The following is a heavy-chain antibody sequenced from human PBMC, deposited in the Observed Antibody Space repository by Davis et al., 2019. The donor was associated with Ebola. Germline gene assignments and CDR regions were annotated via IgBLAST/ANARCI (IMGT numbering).Heavy chain of an antibody. J-gene: IGHJ6*03. Sequence: GESLKISCAASGFTFSSYGMHWVRQAPGKGLEWVAVIWYDGSNKYYADSVKGRFTISRDNSKNTLYLQMNSLRAEDTAVYYCARTPYDFWSGYSPLYYYYYMDVWGKGTTVTVSS. CDR2: IWYDGSNK. CDR3: ARTPYDFWSGYSPLYYYYYMDV. V-gene: IGHV3-33*01. CDR1: GFTFSSYG. D-gene: IGHD3-3*01.